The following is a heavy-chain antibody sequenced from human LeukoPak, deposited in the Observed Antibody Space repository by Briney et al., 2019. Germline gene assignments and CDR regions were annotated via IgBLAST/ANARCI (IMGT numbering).Heavy chain of an antibody. V-gene: IGHV1-2*02. CDR1: GYTFTGYY. J-gene: IGHJ4*02. D-gene: IGHD3-22*01. CDR3: ARDFYSRASYYYDSSGYFDY. CDR2: INPNSGGT. Sequence: ASVKVSRKASGYTFTGYYMHWVRQPPGQGLEWMGWINPNSGGTNYAQKFQGRVTMTRDTSISTAYMELSRLRSDDTAVYYCARDFYSRASYYYDSSGYFDYWGQGTLVTVSS.